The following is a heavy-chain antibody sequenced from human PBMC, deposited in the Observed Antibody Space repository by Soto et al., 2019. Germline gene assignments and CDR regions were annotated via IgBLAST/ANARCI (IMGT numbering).Heavy chain of an antibody. Sequence: ASVKVSCKASGGTFSSYAISWVRQAPGQGLEWMGGIIPIFGTANYAQKFQGRVTITADESTSTAYMELSSLRSEDTAVYYCASDGYGDSYYYYGMDVWGQGTTVTGSS. CDR3: ASDGYGDSYYYYGMDV. D-gene: IGHD4-17*01. CDR2: IIPIFGTA. J-gene: IGHJ6*02. CDR1: GGTFSSYA. V-gene: IGHV1-69*13.